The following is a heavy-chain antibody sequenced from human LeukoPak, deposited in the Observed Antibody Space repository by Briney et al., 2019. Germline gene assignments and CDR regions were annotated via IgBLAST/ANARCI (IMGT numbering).Heavy chain of an antibody. Sequence: SVKVSCKASGGTFSSYAISWVRQAPGQGLEWMGGIIPIFGTANYAQKFQGRVTITADESTSTAYMELSSLRSEDTAVYYCASRGRPDIVVVPAAPPDTYYYGMDVWGQGTTATVSS. D-gene: IGHD2-2*01. CDR2: IIPIFGTA. CDR1: GGTFSSYA. V-gene: IGHV1-69*13. CDR3: ASRGRPDIVVVPAAPPDTYYYGMDV. J-gene: IGHJ6*02.